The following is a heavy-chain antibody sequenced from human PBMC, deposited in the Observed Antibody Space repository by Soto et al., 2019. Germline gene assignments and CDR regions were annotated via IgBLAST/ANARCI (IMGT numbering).Heavy chain of an antibody. D-gene: IGHD3-9*01. V-gene: IGHV3-23*01. CDR3: AKGPDYDILTGYNWFDP. CDR2: ISGSGGST. CDR1: GFTFSSYA. J-gene: IGHJ5*02. Sequence: GGSLRLSCAASGFTFSSYAMSWVRQAPGKGLEWVSAISGSGGSTYYADSVKGRVTISRDNSKNTLYLQMNSLRAEDTAVYYCAKGPDYDILTGYNWFDPWGQGTLVTVSS.